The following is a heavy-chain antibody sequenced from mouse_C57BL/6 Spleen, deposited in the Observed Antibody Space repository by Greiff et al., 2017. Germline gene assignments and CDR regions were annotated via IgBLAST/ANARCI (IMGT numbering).Heavy chain of an antibody. CDR2: IHPNSGST. J-gene: IGHJ3*01. Sequence: QVQLQQPGAELVKPGASVKLSCKASGYTFTSYWMHWVKQRPGQGLEWIGMIHPNSGSTNYNEKFKSKATLTVDKSSSTAYMQLSSLTSEDSAVCYCARPGGYRDWFAYWGQGTLVTVSA. CDR3: ARPGGYRDWFAY. V-gene: IGHV1-64*01. D-gene: IGHD3-1*01. CDR1: GYTFTSYW.